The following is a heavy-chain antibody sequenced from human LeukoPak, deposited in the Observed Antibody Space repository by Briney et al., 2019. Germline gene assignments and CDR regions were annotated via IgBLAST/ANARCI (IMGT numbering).Heavy chain of an antibody. J-gene: IGHJ4*02. CDR2: IIPIFGIT. D-gene: IGHD3-9*01. CDR1: GGTFSTYS. CDR3: ASGLILTGYYSLFDY. V-gene: IGHV1-69*05. Sequence: ASVKVSCKASGGTFSTYSISWVRQAPGQGLEWMGGIIPIFGITNYAQKFQGRVTISTDESTSTAYMELSSLRSEDTAVYYCASGLILTGYYSLFDYWGQGTLVTVSS.